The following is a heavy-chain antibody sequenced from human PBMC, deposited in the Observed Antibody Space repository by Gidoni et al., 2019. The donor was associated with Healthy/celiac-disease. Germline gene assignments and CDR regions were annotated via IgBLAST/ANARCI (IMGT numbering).Heavy chain of an antibody. J-gene: IGHJ6*02. D-gene: IGHD3-3*01. CDR2: IYYSGST. Sequence: QVQLQESGPGLVKPSETLSLTCTVSGGSISSYYWSWIRQPPGKGLAWIGYIYYSGSTNYNPSLKSRVTISVDTSKNQFSLKLSSVTAADTAVYYCARDSGPSYDFWSGYSGLYYYYGMDVWGQGTTVTVSS. CDR1: GGSISSYY. CDR3: ARDSGPSYDFWSGYSGLYYYYGMDV. V-gene: IGHV4-59*01.